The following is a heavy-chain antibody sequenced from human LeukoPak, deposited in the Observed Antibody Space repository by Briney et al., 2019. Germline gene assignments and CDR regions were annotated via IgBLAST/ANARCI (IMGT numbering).Heavy chain of an antibody. D-gene: IGHD3-9*01. CDR3: ARAISRYFDWSRNPDAFDI. CDR1: GGSIRSGSYY. Sequence: SETLSLTCTVSGGSIRSGSYYWSWIRQPAGKGLEWIGRIYTSGSTNYNPSLKSRVTISVDTSKNQFSLKLSSVTAADTAVYYCARAISRYFDWSRNPDAFDIWGQGTMVTVSS. CDR2: IYTSGST. J-gene: IGHJ3*02. V-gene: IGHV4-61*02.